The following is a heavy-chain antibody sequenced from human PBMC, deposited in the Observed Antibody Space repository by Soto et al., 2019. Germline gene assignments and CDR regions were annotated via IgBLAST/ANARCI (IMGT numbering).Heavy chain of an antibody. CDR2: ISAYNGNT. Sequence: ASVKVSCKASGYTFTSYGISWVRQAPGQGLEWMGWISAYNGNTNYAQKLQGRVTMTTDTSTSTAYMELRSLRSDDTAVYYCASTWARCSGGSCYSTDHFFDYWGQGTLVTVSS. CDR1: GYTFTSYG. CDR3: ASTWARCSGGSCYSTDHFFDY. D-gene: IGHD2-15*01. J-gene: IGHJ4*02. V-gene: IGHV1-18*01.